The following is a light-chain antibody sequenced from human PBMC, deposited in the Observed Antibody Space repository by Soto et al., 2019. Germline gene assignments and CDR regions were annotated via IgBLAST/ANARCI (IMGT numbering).Light chain of an antibody. Sequence: QSALTQPRSVSGSPGQSVTISCTGTSSDVGDYDYVSWYQQHPGKAPKLMIYDVSKRPSGVPDRFSGSKSGNTASLTISGLQAEEEADYYCCSYAGSYTYVFGTETKLTVL. CDR1: SSDVGDYDY. J-gene: IGLJ1*01. CDR2: DVS. CDR3: CSYAGSYTYV. V-gene: IGLV2-11*01.